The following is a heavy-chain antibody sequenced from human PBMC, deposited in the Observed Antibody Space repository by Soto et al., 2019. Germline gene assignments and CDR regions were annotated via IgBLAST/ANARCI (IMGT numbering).Heavy chain of an antibody. CDR3: AREKSYFDY. J-gene: IGHJ4*02. CDR2: ISAYNANA. Sequence: QIQLLQSGAEVKKPGASVKVTCKASGYTFRNFGISWVRQSPGQGLEWMGWISAYNANANYAQKFQGRLATTADTSTSTAYMELRSLRSDDTAVYYCAREKSYFDYWGQGTLVTVSS. CDR1: GYTFRNFG. V-gene: IGHV1-18*01.